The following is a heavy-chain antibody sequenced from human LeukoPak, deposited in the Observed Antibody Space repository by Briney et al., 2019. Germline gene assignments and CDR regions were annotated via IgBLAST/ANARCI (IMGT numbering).Heavy chain of an antibody. CDR1: GYTFTSYG. Sequence: GASVTVSCKASGYTFTSYGISWVRQAPGQGLEWMGWISAYNGNTNYAHKLQGRGTMTTDTSTSTAYMELRSLRSDDTAVYYCARDHGGYCSSTSCYIGFDPWGQGPLVTVSA. D-gene: IGHD2-2*02. V-gene: IGHV1-18*01. CDR3: ARDHGGYCSSTSCYIGFDP. J-gene: IGHJ5*02. CDR2: ISAYNGNT.